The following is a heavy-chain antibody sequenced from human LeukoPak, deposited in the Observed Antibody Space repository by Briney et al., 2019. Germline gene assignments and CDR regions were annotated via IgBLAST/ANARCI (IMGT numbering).Heavy chain of an antibody. CDR2: IHNRGST. Sequence: PSETLSLTCTVSGDSISPYFWSLLRQPPGKGLEWIAYIHNRGSTNYNPSLNSRLTISIDVSKSQVSLQLTSVTAADTAVYYCARHANSYGSQTYPRDYWAQGTLVTVSS. J-gene: IGHJ4*02. CDR3: ARHANSYGSQTYPRDY. V-gene: IGHV4-59*08. CDR1: GDSISPYF. D-gene: IGHD3-10*01.